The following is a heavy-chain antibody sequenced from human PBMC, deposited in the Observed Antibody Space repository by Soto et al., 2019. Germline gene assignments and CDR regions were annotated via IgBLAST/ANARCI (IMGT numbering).Heavy chain of an antibody. D-gene: IGHD3-22*01. CDR1: GFTFSSYG. Sequence: GGSLRLSCAASGFTFSSYGMHWVRQAPGKGLEWVAVISYDGSNKYYADSVRGRFTISRDNSKNTLYLQMNSLRAEDTAVYYCYGNYYDSSGSHWFDPWGQGTLVTVSS. J-gene: IGHJ5*02. V-gene: IGHV3-30*03. CDR2: ISYDGSNK. CDR3: YGNYYDSSGSHWFDP.